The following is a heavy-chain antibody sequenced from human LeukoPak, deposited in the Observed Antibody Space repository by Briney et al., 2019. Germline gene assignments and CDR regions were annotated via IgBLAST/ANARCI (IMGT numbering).Heavy chain of an antibody. D-gene: IGHD5-12*01. CDR2: IYYTGSV. CDR1: GASISTGGFY. V-gene: IGHV4-31*03. CDR3: ASDNSGPWTKFDY. J-gene: IGHJ4*02. Sequence: SETLSLTCTVSGASISTGGFYWTWIRQPPGEGLEWIGYIYYTGSVDYNASLKSRLTISLDTSKNQFSLKLSSVTAADTAVYYCASDNSGPWTKFDYWGQGTLVTVSS.